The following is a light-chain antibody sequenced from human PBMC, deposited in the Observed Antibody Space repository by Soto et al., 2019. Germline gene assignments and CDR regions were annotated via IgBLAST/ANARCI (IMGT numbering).Light chain of an antibody. CDR2: EVS. CDR1: SGDVGGYNY. CDR3: SSYSSSSTLCV. V-gene: IGLV2-14*01. Sequence: QSSLTQPASVSGSPGQSITISCTGTSGDVGGYNYVSWYQQHPGKAPKLMIYEVSNRPSGVSDRFSGSKSGNRASLTISGLQAEDEADYYCSSYSSSSTLCVFGTGTKLTVL. J-gene: IGLJ1*01.